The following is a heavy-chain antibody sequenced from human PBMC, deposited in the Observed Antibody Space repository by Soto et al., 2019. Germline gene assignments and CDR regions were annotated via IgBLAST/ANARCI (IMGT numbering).Heavy chain of an antibody. CDR1: GFTVSSNY. J-gene: IGHJ4*02. V-gene: IGHV3-66*01. Sequence: GGSLRLSCAASGFTVSSNYMSWVRQAPGKGLEWVSVIYSGGSTYYADSVKGRFTISRDNSKNTLYLQMNSLRAEDTAVYYCARDLDSSGWYFYFDYWGQGTLVTVSS. CDR2: IYSGGST. CDR3: ARDLDSSGWYFYFDY. D-gene: IGHD6-19*01.